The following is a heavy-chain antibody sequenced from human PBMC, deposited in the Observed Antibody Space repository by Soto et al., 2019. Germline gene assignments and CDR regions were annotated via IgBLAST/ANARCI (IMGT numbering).Heavy chain of an antibody. J-gene: IGHJ4*02. CDR2: FFTGGST. V-gene: IGHV3-53*01. Sequence: VGSLRLSCAAAGFNVSDNYMGWVRQAPGKGLEWVSSFFTGGSTDYADSVKGRFTISRDDSKNTVYLQTNSLRAEDTAVYFCVRERRGLGIGFDHWGQGTLVTVSS. D-gene: IGHD6-19*01. CDR1: GFNVSDNY. CDR3: VRERRGLGIGFDH.